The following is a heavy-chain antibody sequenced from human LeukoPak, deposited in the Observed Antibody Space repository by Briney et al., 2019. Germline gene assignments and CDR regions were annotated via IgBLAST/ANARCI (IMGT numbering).Heavy chain of an antibody. CDR2: IYHSGST. CDR1: GGSISSGGYS. V-gene: IGHV4-30-2*01. D-gene: IGHD6-13*01. J-gene: IGHJ3*01. CDR3: ARRRRIGAVGTDAFDV. Sequence: PSETLSLTCAVSGGSISSGGYSWSWIRQPPGTGLEWIGYIYHSGSTYYNPSLKSRVTISVDRSKNQFSLKLSSVTAADTAVYYCARRRRIGAVGTDAFDVWGQGTMVTVSS.